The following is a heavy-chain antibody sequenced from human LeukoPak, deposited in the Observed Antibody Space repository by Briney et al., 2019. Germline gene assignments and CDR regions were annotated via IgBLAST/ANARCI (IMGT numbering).Heavy chain of an antibody. J-gene: IGHJ4*02. D-gene: IGHD1-1*01. CDR2: ISSSSDTI. CDR3: ARDWKTNSFDY. CDR1: GFTFSSYS. Sequence: PGGSLRLSCAASGFTFSSYSMNWVRQAPGKGLEWVSYISSSSDTIFYADSVKGRFTISRDISKNTLYLQMDSLRAEDTAIYYCARDWKTNSFDYWGQGTLVTVSS. V-gene: IGHV3-48*01.